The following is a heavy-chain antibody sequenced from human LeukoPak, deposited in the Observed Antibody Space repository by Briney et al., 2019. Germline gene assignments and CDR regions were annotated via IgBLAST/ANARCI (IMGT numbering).Heavy chain of an antibody. Sequence: SVKVSCKASGGTFSSYAISWVRQAPGQGLEWMGRIIPIFGTANYAQKFQGRVTITTDESTSTAYMELSSLRSEDTAMYYCARDADGAFDIWGQGTMVTVSS. D-gene: IGHD5-24*01. CDR3: ARDADGAFDI. CDR1: GGTFSSYA. CDR2: IIPIFGTA. V-gene: IGHV1-69*05. J-gene: IGHJ3*02.